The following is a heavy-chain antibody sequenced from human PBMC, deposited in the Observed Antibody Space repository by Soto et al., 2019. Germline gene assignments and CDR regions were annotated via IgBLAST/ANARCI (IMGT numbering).Heavy chain of an antibody. D-gene: IGHD2-21*02. Sequence: QVQMMQSGAEVKKPGASVKVSCEASGYTFTSYGISWVRQAPGKGLERMGWIAAYNGNTNYAQTVQGRVPLTGDAATTSAYMELRSLKYDVTAVYYFARGVTATPYFYAMDVWCQGTAITVSS. CDR3: ARGVTATPYFYAMDV. CDR2: IAAYNGNT. CDR1: GYTFTSYG. J-gene: IGHJ6*02. V-gene: IGHV1-18*01.